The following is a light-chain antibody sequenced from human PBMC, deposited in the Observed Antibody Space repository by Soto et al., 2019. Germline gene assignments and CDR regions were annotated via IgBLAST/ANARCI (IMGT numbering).Light chain of an antibody. CDR3: QQYGSSGT. CDR2: GAS. J-gene: IGKJ1*01. Sequence: EIVLTQSPGTLSLSPGKRATLSCRASQSVSNNYLAWYQQKPGQAPRLLIYGASNRATGIPDRFSGSGSGTDFTLTISRLEPEDFAVYYCQQYGSSGTFGQGTKADVK. V-gene: IGKV3-20*01. CDR1: QSVSNNY.